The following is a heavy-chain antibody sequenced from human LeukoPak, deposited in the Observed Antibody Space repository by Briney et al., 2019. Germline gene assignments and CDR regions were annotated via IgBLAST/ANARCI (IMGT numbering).Heavy chain of an antibody. J-gene: IGHJ4*02. D-gene: IGHD3-9*01. V-gene: IGHV4-39*01. CDR3: ARRSPILYFDY. CDR1: NGSIITSSYY. Sequence: SETLSLTCTVSNGSIITSSYYWGWIRQPPGTGLEWLGSIYYRGRTYYSPSLKTRVTISADTSNNQFSLNLSSVTASDTAVYYCARRSPILYFDYWGQGTLVTVSS. CDR2: IYYRGRT.